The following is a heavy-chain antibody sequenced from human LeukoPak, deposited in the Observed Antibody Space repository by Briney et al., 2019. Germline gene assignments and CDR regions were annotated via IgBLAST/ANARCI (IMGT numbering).Heavy chain of an antibody. V-gene: IGHV1-18*01. D-gene: IGHD3-9*01. CDR2: ISAYNGNT. Sequence: ASVKVSCKASGYTFTSYGISWVRQAPGQGLEWMGWISAYNGNTNYAQKIQGRVTMTTDTSTSTAYMELRSLRSDDTAVYYCAIDGAYYDILTGGRNWFDPWGQGTLVTVSS. J-gene: IGHJ5*02. CDR3: AIDGAYYDILTGGRNWFDP. CDR1: GYTFTSYG.